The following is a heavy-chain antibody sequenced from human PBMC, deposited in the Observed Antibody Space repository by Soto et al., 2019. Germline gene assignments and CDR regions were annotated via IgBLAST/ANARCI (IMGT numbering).Heavy chain of an antibody. Sequence: GGSLRLSCAASGFTFSSYGMHWVRQAPGKGLEWVAVISYDGSNKYYADSVKGRFTISRDNSKNTLYLQMNSLRAEDTAVYYCAKDRHYYDSSGLWVWSYYYYYGMDVWGQGTTVTVSS. D-gene: IGHD3-22*01. CDR3: AKDRHYYDSSGLWVWSYYYYYGMDV. V-gene: IGHV3-30*18. CDR1: GFTFSSYG. CDR2: ISYDGSNK. J-gene: IGHJ6*02.